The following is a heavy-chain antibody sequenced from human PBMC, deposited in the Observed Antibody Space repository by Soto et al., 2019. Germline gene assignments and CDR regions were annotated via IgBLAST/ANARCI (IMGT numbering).Heavy chain of an antibody. D-gene: IGHD5-18*01. J-gene: IGHJ5*02. Sequence: SETLSLTCAVYGGSFSGYYWSWIRQPPGKGLEWIGEINHSGSTNYNPSLKSRVTISVDTSKNQFSLKLSSVTAADTAVYYCARAHRNPVLLRGYGPNRNWFDPWGQGTLVTVSS. V-gene: IGHV4-34*01. CDR2: INHSGST. CDR1: GGSFSGYY. CDR3: ARAHRNPVLLRGYGPNRNWFDP.